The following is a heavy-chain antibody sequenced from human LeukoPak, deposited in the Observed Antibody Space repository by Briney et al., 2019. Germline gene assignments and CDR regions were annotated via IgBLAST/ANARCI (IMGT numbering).Heavy chain of an antibody. CDR2: IYSDGST. CDR3: ARWGRTSIGFDY. CDR1: GFTVSTNY. J-gene: IGHJ4*02. V-gene: IGHV3-53*01. D-gene: IGHD2-21*02. Sequence: SGGSLRLSCAASGFTVSTNYMSWVRQAPGKKLEWVSDIYSDGSTFYADSVKGRFTISRDNAKNSLYLQMNSLRAEDTAVYYCARWGRTSIGFDYWGQGTLVTVSS.